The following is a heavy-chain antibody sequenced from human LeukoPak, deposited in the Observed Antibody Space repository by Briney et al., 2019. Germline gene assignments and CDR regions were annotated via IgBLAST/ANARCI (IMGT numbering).Heavy chain of an antibody. Sequence: ASVKVSCKASGYTFTSYYMHWVRQAPGQGLEWMGMINPSGGSTSYAQKFQGRVTMTRDTSTSTVYMELSSLRSEDTAVYYCARDYSGAAPFDYWGQGTLVTVSS. CDR1: GYTFTSYY. J-gene: IGHJ4*02. V-gene: IGHV1-46*01. CDR2: INPSGGST. CDR3: ARDYSGAAPFDY. D-gene: IGHD4-17*01.